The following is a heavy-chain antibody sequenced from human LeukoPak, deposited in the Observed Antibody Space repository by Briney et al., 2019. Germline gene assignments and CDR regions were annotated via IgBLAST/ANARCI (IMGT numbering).Heavy chain of an antibody. J-gene: IGHJ4*02. CDR3: ARNVTAGFFDY. D-gene: IGHD1-1*01. V-gene: IGHV4-38-2*01. Sequence: PSETLSLTCAVSGSSITSDFFWGWFRRPPGKGLEWIATIYHSWGIYFNPSLKSRVTISLDASKNQFSLKLTSLTAADTAIYYCARNVTAGFFDYWGQGILVTVSS. CDR1: GSSITSDFF. CDR2: IYHSWGI.